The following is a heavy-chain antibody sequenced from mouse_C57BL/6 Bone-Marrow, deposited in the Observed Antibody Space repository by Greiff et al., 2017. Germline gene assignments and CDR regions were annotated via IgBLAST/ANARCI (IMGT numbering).Heavy chain of an antibody. CDR2: ISSGGSYT. CDR3: AIMITTFAY. J-gene: IGHJ3*01. V-gene: IGHV5-6*01. D-gene: IGHD2-4*01. Sequence: EVKLVESGGDLVKPGGSLKLSCAASGFTFSSYGMSWVRQTPDKRLEWVATISSGGSYTYYPDSVKGRFTISRDNAKNTLDLQMSSLKSEDTAMYYCAIMITTFAYWGQGTLVTVSA. CDR1: GFTFSSYG.